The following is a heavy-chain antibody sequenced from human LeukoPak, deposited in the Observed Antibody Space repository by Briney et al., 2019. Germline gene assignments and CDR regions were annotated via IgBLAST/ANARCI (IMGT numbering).Heavy chain of an antibody. Sequence: SETLSLTCTVSGDSITSDTYYWVWIRQPPGKGLEWIGHIYYRGSTYFNPSPKSRVAMSIDTSKNQFTLELSSVTATDTAVYYCARQGDNHGVAARPSNWFDPWGQGTLVTVSS. CDR2: IYYRGST. V-gene: IGHV4-39*01. CDR1: GDSITSDTYY. D-gene: IGHD6-6*01. CDR3: ARQGDNHGVAARPSNWFDP. J-gene: IGHJ5*02.